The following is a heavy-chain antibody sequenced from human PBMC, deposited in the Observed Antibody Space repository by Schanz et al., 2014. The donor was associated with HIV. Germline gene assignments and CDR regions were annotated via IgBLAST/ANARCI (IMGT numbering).Heavy chain of an antibody. CDR1: GFTFSSYA. CDR3: ARDLVLGAGTTAMDV. V-gene: IGHV3-33*08. D-gene: IGHD1-1*01. CDR2: TWYDGTTK. Sequence: VQLVESGGGLVQPGGSLRLSCVASGFTFSSYAMSWVRQAPGEGLEWVAVTWYDGTTKYYADSVKGRFTISRDNSKDTLYLQMNSLRAEDTAVYYCARDLVLGAGTTAMDVWGRGTTVTVSS. J-gene: IGHJ6*02.